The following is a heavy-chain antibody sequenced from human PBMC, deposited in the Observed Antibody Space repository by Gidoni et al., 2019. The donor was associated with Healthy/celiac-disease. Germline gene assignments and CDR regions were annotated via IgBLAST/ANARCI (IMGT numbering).Heavy chain of an antibody. CDR1: GFTFSSYS. CDR3: ARVRGGGGSYGDY. CDR2: ISSSSSYI. Sequence: EVQLVESGGGLVKPGGSLRLSCAASGFTFSSYSMNWVRQAPGKGLEWVSSISSSSSYIYYADSVKGRFTISRDNAKNSLYLQMNSLRAEDTAVYYCARVRGGGGSYGDYWGQGTLVTVSS. D-gene: IGHD6-19*01. J-gene: IGHJ4*02. V-gene: IGHV3-21*01.